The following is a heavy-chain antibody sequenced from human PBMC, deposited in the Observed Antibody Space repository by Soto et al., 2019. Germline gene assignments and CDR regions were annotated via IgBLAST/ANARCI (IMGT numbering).Heavy chain of an antibody. V-gene: IGHV3-73*01. Sequence: GGSLRLSCAACGFTFIGSTMHWVRQASGKGLEWVGRIRSKANDYATTYGASVNGRFTISRDDSKNTAYLQMNSLKTEDAAVYYCTRSDYAMDVWGQGTTVTVS. CDR3: TRSDYAMDV. CDR1: GFTFIGST. J-gene: IGHJ6*02. CDR2: IRSKANDYAT.